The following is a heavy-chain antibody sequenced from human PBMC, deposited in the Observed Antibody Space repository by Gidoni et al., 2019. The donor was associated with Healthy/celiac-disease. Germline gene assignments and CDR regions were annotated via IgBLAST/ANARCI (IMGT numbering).Heavy chain of an antibody. CDR3: ASRWELLRGFDY. D-gene: IGHD1-26*01. CDR1: GGSISSSSYY. V-gene: IGHV4-39*01. CDR2: IYYSGST. Sequence: QLQLQESGPGLVKPSETLSLTCTVSGGSISSSSYYWGWIRQPPGKGLEWIGSIYYSGSTYYNPSLKGRVTISVDTSKNQFSLKLSSVTAADTAVYYCASRWELLRGFDYWGQGTLVTVSS. J-gene: IGHJ4*02.